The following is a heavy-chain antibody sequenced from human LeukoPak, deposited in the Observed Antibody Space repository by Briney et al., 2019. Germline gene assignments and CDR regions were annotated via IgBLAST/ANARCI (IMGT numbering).Heavy chain of an antibody. CDR3: ARGGAARLHFQN. D-gene: IGHD6-6*01. CDR2: IYHSGST. J-gene: IGHJ1*01. V-gene: IGHV4-59*01. CDR1: GGSISAYY. Sequence: SETLSLTCTVSGGSISAYYWNWIRQPPGKGLEWIGYIYHSGSTNYNPSLQSRVTISVDTSKNQFSLNLNSVTAADTAVYYCARGGAARLHFQNWGQGTLVTVSS.